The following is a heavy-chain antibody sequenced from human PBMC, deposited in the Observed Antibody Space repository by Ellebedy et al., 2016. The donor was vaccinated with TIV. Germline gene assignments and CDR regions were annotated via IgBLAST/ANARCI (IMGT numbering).Heavy chain of an antibody. Sequence: GGSLRLXCAVSGFTFSRNVMNWVRQAPGKGLEWVSSISANGVNTYDADSVKGRFTISRDNSKSTLYLQMNSLRAEDTAIYYCAKGKGSSDAFDIWGQGTMVTVSS. J-gene: IGHJ3*02. V-gene: IGHV3-23*01. CDR2: ISANGVNT. CDR1: GFTFSRNV. CDR3: AKGKGSSDAFDI.